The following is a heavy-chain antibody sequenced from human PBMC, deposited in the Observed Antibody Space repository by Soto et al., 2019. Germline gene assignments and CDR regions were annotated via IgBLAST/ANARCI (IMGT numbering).Heavy chain of an antibody. J-gene: IGHJ4*02. V-gene: IGHV4-31*03. CDR2: IYYSGST. D-gene: IGHD2-21*02. CDR1: GGSISSGGYY. CDR3: ARDIGGDLDFDY. Sequence: SETLSLTCTVSGGSISSGGYYWSWIRQHPGKGLEWIGYIYYSGSTYYNPSLKSRVTISVDTSKNQFSLKLSSVTAADTAVYYCARDIGGDLDFDYWGQGTLVTVSS.